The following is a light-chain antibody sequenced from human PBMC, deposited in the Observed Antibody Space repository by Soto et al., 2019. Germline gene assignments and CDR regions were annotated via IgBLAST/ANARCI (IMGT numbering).Light chain of an antibody. J-gene: IGKJ1*01. CDR1: QSVRSY. Sequence: IQLTRSPSSLSASVGDRVTITCRASQSVRSYLNWYQQKPGKAPNLLSYAASSLQSGVPARFSGSGSGTDFTLTISSLQPEDFATYYCQQSYSTLRTFGQGTKVDIK. CDR2: AAS. CDR3: QQSYSTLRT. V-gene: IGKV1-39*01.